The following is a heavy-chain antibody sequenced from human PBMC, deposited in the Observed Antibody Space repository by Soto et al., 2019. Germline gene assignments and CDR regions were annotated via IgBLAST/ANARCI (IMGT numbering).Heavy chain of an antibody. D-gene: IGHD3-3*01. CDR1: GFTFSSYW. V-gene: IGHV3-7*01. Sequence: GGSLRLSCAASGFTFSSYWMSWVRQAPGKGLEWVANIKQDGSEKYYVDSVKGRFTISRDNAKNSLYLQMNSLRAEDTAVYYCARVRILEWLFAPQHFDYYYYYYMDVWGKGTTVTVSS. CDR3: ARVRILEWLFAPQHFDYYYYYYMDV. CDR2: IKQDGSEK. J-gene: IGHJ6*03.